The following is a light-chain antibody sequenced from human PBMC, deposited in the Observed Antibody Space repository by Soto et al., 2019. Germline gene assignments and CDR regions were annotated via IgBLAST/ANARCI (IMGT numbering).Light chain of an antibody. CDR2: GAS. Sequence: EIVMTQFPATLSVSPGERATLSCRASQSVSSYLAWYQQNPGQAPRLLIYGASTRATGIPATFSGSGSGTEFTLTISSLQSEDFAVYYCQQYNNWSFTFGPGTKVDIK. V-gene: IGKV3-15*01. CDR1: QSVSSY. CDR3: QQYNNWSFT. J-gene: IGKJ3*01.